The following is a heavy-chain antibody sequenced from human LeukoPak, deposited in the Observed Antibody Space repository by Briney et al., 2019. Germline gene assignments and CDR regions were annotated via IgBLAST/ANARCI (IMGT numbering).Heavy chain of an antibody. V-gene: IGHV3-30*03. J-gene: IGHJ4*02. CDR1: GFSFSSFG. Sequence: GGSLRLSCAASGFSFSSFGMHWVRQAPGKGLEWVAVISYDGSNKYYADSVKGRFTISRDNAKSSLYLQMNSLRAEDTAVYYCARANYDSSGYYPLIFYWGQGTLVTVSA. CDR3: ARANYDSSGYYPLIFY. CDR2: ISYDGSNK. D-gene: IGHD3-22*01.